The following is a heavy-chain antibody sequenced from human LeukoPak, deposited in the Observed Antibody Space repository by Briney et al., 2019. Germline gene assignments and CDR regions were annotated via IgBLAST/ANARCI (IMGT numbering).Heavy chain of an antibody. D-gene: IGHD5-18*01. J-gene: IGHJ4*02. V-gene: IGHV4-39*01. CDR2: ITYSGST. CDR1: GGSISNTDSY. Sequence: PSETLSLTCTVSGGSISNTDSYWGWVRQPPVKGLEWIGSITYSGSTYYNPPLRSRVTVSIDTSKNQFSLKLTSVTAADTAVYYCARPSRGSGFNYGYSGYFDYWGQGTLVTVSS. CDR3: ARPSRGSGFNYGYSGYFDY.